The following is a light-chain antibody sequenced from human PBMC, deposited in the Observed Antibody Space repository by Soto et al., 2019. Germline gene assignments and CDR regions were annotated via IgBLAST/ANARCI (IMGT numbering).Light chain of an antibody. CDR2: GAS. Sequence: EIVLTQSPGTLSLSPGERATLSCRASQSVSSSQLAWYQQRPGQAPRLLIYGASSRATGIPDRFSGGGSGTDFTLTISRLEPGDFAVYYCQQLTDWPPQWTFGQGTKVDIK. J-gene: IGKJ1*01. CDR3: QQLTDWPPQWT. V-gene: IGKV3D-20*02. CDR1: QSVSSSQ.